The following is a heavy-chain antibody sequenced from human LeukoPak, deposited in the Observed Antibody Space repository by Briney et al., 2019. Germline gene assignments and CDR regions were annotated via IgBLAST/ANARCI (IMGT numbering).Heavy chain of an antibody. CDR3: AREGRYYYDSSGYPRYSYYYGMDV. J-gene: IGHJ6*02. CDR2: IYYSGST. D-gene: IGHD3-22*01. V-gene: IGHV4-59*01. Sequence: SETLSLTCTLCGGSISSYYGRWIRQPPGEGLEWIGYIYYSGSTKFNPFLKSRVTISVDTSKNQFYLKLSSVTAADTAVYYCAREGRYYYDSSGYPRYSYYYGMDVWGQGTTVTVPS. CDR1: GGSISSYY.